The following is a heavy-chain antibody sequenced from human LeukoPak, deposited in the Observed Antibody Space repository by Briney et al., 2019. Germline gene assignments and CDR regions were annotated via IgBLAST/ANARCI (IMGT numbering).Heavy chain of an antibody. J-gene: IGHJ4*02. V-gene: IGHV4-39*01. Sequence: PSETLSLTCTVSGASISSYYWSWIRQPPGKGLEWIGTIYYSGSTYQNSSLKSRVTISKDTSKNQFSLKLSFVTAADTAVYFCARGWQLSDYFDYWGQGTLVTVSS. CDR1: GASISSYY. D-gene: IGHD4-23*01. CDR3: ARGWQLSDYFDY. CDR2: IYYSGST.